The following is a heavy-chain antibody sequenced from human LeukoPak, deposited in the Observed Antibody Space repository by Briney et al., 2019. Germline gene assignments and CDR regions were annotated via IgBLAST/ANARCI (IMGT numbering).Heavy chain of an antibody. V-gene: IGHV1-69*05. J-gene: IGHJ5*02. CDR2: IIPIFGTA. D-gene: IGHD3-22*01. CDR3: ARDVPDYYDSSGSPPINWFDP. Sequence: SVEVSCKASGGTFSSYAISWVRQAPGQGLEWMGGIIPIFGTANYAQKFQGRVTITTDESTSTAYMELSSLRSEDTAVYYCARDVPDYYDSSGSPPINWFDPWGQGTLVTVSS. CDR1: GGTFSSYA.